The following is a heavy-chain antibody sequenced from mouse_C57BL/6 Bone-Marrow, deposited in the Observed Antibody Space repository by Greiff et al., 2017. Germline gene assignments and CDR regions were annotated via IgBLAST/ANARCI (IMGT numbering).Heavy chain of an antibody. Sequence: QVTLKVSGPGILQPSQTLSLTCSFSGFSLSTFGMGVGWIRQPSGKGLEWLAHIWWDDDKYYKPALESRLTISKETSKNQVFLKIANVDTADTATYYCARETYYYDSSRIDYWGQGTTLTVSS. CDR1: GFSLSTFGMG. CDR3: ARETYYYDSSRIDY. CDR2: IWWDDDK. D-gene: IGHD1-1*01. J-gene: IGHJ2*01. V-gene: IGHV8-8*01.